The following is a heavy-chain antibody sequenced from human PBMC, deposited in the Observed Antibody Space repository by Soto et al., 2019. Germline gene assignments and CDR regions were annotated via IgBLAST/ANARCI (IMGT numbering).Heavy chain of an antibody. CDR3: AHRPGGSGWRYYFDY. V-gene: IGHV2-5*01. Sequence: LTLTCSFSGFSLTSTGVGVGWFRQPPGKALEWLGLTYWNDDDRYRSSLRSRLTITKDTSKNQVVLTMTNMDPEDTATYYCAHRPGGSGWRYYFDYWGQGTLVTVSS. D-gene: IGHD6-19*01. CDR1: GFSLTSTGVG. J-gene: IGHJ4*02. CDR2: TYWNDDD.